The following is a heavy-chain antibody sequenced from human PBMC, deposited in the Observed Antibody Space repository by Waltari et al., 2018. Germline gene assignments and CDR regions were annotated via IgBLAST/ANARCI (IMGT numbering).Heavy chain of an antibody. J-gene: IGHJ5*02. V-gene: IGHV4-59*08. D-gene: IGHD4-4*01. CDR2: IDYTGST. CDR1: GGSISGYY. CDR3: AKFIRLQLDWFDP. Sequence: QVQLQESGPGLVKPSETLSLTCTVSGGSISGYYWSWIRPSPGKGLEWIGHIDYTGSTNYNPALRSRVTMSIDASKNQFSLKLSSVTAADTAVYYCAKFIRLQLDWFDPWGRGTLVTVSS.